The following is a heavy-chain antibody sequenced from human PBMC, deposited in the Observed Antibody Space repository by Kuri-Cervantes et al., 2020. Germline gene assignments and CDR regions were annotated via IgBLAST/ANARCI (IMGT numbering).Heavy chain of an antibody. CDR2: IWYDGSNK. D-gene: IGHD3-3*01. J-gene: IGHJ4*02. Sequence: GESLKISCAASGFTFGSYGMHWVRQAPGKGLERVAVIWYDGSNKYYADSVKGRFTNSRDNSKNTLYLQMNSLRAEDTAVYYCASAEYDFWGGYNIVAKYYFDYWGQGTLVTVSS. CDR3: ASAEYDFWGGYNIVAKYYFDY. CDR1: GFTFGSYG. V-gene: IGHV3-33*01.